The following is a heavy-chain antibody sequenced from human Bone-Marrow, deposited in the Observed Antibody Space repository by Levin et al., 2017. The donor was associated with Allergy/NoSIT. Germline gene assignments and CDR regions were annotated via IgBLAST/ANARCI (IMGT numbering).Heavy chain of an antibody. CDR2: IKSTGDKT. CDR3: ARARIAAVSPYFDS. J-gene: IGHJ4*02. Sequence: PGGSLRLSCAASGFTFSSYAIGWVRQAPGKGLQWVSIIKSTGDKTYYVDSVKGRFTISRDNSKNIVYLEMNSLRAEDTALYYCARARIAAVSPYFDSWGQGTLVTVSS. V-gene: IGHV3-23*01. D-gene: IGHD6-13*01. CDR1: GFTFSSYA.